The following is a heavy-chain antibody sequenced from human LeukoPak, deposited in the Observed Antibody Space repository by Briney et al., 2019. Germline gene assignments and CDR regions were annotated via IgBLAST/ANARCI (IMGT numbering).Heavy chain of an antibody. V-gene: IGHV3-53*01. Sequence: GGSLRLSCAASEFSVGSNYMTWVRQAPGKGLEWVSLIYSGGSTYYADSVKGRFTISRDNSKNTLYLQMNSLRAEDTAVYYCAKRIQSAMATGYWGQGTLVTVSS. CDR1: EFSVGSNY. CDR3: AKRIQSAMATGY. J-gene: IGHJ4*02. CDR2: IYSGGST. D-gene: IGHD5-18*01.